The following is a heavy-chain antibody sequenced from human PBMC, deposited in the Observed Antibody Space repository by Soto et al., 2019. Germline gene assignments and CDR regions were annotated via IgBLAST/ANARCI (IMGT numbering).Heavy chain of an antibody. CDR2: IIYDGSKQ. CDR3: AKDRRTYLGSGPCIVY. V-gene: IGHV3-30*18. D-gene: IGHD3-10*01. J-gene: IGHJ4*02. CDR1: RFRFSSSG. Sequence: QVQLVESGGGVVQPGKSLRLSCAASRFRFSSSGMHWVRQAPGKGLEWVAVIIYDGSKQEYADSVKGRFTVSRDNSNNALFLHMTSLRCDDTAVYYCAKDRRTYLGSGPCIVYWGQGTLVTVSS.